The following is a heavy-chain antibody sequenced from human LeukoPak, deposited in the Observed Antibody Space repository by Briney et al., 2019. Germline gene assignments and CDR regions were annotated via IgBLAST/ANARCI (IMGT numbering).Heavy chain of an antibody. V-gene: IGHV3-9*01. CDR1: GFTFDDYA. Sequence: GGSLRLSCAASGFTFDDYAMHWVRQAPGKGLEWVSGISWSSGSIGYADSVKGRFTIYRDNAKNSLYLQMNSLRAEDTALYYCAKGNVNSGYDFSYYCDYWGEGTLVTVSS. J-gene: IGHJ4*02. CDR3: AKGNVNSGYDFSYYCDY. CDR2: ISWSSGSI. D-gene: IGHD5-12*01.